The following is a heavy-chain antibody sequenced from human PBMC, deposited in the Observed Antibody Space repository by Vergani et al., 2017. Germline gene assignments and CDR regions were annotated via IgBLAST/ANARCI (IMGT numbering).Heavy chain of an antibody. D-gene: IGHD2-15*01. J-gene: IGHJ1*01. V-gene: IGHV3-30*02. CDR2: IRSDESRR. CDR1: GFTFSTYA. CDR3: AKEGGGYCSGGTCYPEY. Sequence: VEAGGGLVQPGGSLRLSCTASGFTFSTYAMPWVRQAPGKGLEWVASIRSDESRRYYGDSMEGPFTISRDNSKNTLYLQMKRLRPEDTAVYYCAKEGGGYCSGGTCYPEYWGPGTLVTVSS.